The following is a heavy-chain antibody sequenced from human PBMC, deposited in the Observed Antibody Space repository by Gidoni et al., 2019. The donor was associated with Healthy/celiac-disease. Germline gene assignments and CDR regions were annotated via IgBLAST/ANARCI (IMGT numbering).Heavy chain of an antibody. Sequence: EVQLLESGGGLVQPGGSLRLSCAASGFTFSSYAMSWVRQAPGKGLGWVSAISGSGGSTYYADSVKGRFTISRDNSKNTLYLQMNSLRAEDTAVYYCAKDPDYDDYGDPGWVDYWGQGTLVTVSS. CDR3: AKDPDYDDYGDPGWVDY. D-gene: IGHD4-17*01. CDR2: ISGSGGST. J-gene: IGHJ4*02. V-gene: IGHV3-23*01. CDR1: GFTFSSYA.